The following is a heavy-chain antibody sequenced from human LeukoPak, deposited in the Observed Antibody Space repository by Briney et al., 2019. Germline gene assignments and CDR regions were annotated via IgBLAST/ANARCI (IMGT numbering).Heavy chain of an antibody. Sequence: SETLSLTCTVSGGSISSGGYYWSWIRQHPGKGLEWIGYIYYSGSTYYNPSLKSRVTISVDTSKNQFSLKLSSVTAADTAVYYCARGGLAYCGGDCYSPFDYWGQGTLVTVSS. CDR2: IYYSGST. CDR1: GGSISSGGYY. D-gene: IGHD2-21*02. CDR3: ARGGLAYCGGDCYSPFDY. V-gene: IGHV4-31*03. J-gene: IGHJ4*02.